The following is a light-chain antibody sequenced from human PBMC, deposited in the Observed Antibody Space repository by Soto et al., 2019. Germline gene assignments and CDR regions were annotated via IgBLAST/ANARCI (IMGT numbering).Light chain of an antibody. Sequence: QSALTQPASVSGSPGQSITISCTGTSSDVGGYNYVSWYQQHPGKAPKLMIYEVSNRPSGVSNRFSGSKSGNTASLTISGLQAEDEADYYCSSYTGSSTPYVFGTGTKAIVL. CDR2: EVS. V-gene: IGLV2-14*01. CDR1: SSDVGGYNY. J-gene: IGLJ1*01. CDR3: SSYTGSSTPYV.